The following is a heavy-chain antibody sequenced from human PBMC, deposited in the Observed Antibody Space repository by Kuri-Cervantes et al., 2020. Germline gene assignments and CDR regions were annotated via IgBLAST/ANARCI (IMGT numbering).Heavy chain of an antibody. J-gene: IGHJ6*02. CDR2: IWYDGSNK. CDR1: GFPFSSYA. V-gene: IGHV3-33*08. CDR3: ARDVKDSSSWYGYYYYGMDV. Sequence: GESLKISCAASGFPFSSYAMHWVRQAPGKGLEWVAVIWYDGSNKYYADSVKGRFTISRDNSKNTLYLQMNSLRAEDTAVYYCARDVKDSSSWYGYYYYGMDVWGQGTTVTVSS. D-gene: IGHD6-13*01.